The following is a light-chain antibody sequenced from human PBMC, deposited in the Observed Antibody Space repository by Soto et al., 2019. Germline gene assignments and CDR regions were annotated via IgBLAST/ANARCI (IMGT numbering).Light chain of an antibody. CDR1: QSISGY. V-gene: IGKV1-39*01. Sequence: DIQMTPSPSSLSASVGDSVTITCRASQSISGYLNWYQQKPGKAPNLLIYAASSLQSGVPSRFSGSGSGTDFTLTINSLHPEDFATYYCQQSYSTPITFGQGTRLEI. CDR2: AAS. J-gene: IGKJ5*01. CDR3: QQSYSTPIT.